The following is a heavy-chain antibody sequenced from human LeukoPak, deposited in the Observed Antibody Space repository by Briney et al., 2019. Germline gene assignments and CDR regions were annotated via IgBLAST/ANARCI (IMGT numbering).Heavy chain of an antibody. Sequence: PSETLSLTCTVSGGSISSYYWSWLRQPAGKGLEWIGRIYTSGSTNYNPSLKSRVTMSVDTSKNQFSLKLSSVTAADTAVYYCAREEALWFGELYYYYYYMDVWGKGTSVTVSS. V-gene: IGHV4-4*07. CDR2: IYTSGST. J-gene: IGHJ6*03. CDR3: AREEALWFGELYYYYYYMDV. CDR1: GGSISSYY. D-gene: IGHD3-10*01.